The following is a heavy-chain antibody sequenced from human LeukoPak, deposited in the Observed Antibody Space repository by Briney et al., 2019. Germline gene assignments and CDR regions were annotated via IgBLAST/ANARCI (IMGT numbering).Heavy chain of an antibody. CDR2: ISSSGSTI. J-gene: IGHJ6*03. V-gene: IGHV3-11*04. CDR3: ARARGSGSYYYYYYYYMDV. CDR1: GFTVSNTY. Sequence: GGSLRLSCAASGFTVSNTYMNWVRQAPGKGLEWVSYISSSGSTIYYADSVKGRFTISRDNAKNSLYLQMNSLRAEDTAVYYCARARGSGSYYYYYYYYMDVWGKGTTVTISS. D-gene: IGHD3-10*01.